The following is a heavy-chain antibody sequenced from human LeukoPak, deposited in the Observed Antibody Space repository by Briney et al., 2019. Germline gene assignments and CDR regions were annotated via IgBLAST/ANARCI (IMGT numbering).Heavy chain of an antibody. V-gene: IGHV3-48*01. J-gene: IGHJ4*02. CDR3: AREQEEGAASTSCSGDY. D-gene: IGHD2-2*01. CDR2: ISSSSSTI. Sequence: GESLKISCAASGFTFSSYSMNWVRQAPGKGLEWVSYISSSSSTIYYADSVKGRFTISRDNAKNSLYLQMNSLRAEDTAVYYCAREQEEGAASTSCSGDYWGQGTLVTVSS. CDR1: GFTFSSYS.